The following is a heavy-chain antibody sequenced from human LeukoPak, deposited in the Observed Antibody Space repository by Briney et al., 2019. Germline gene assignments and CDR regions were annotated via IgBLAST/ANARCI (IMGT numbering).Heavy chain of an antibody. Sequence: PGGSLRLSCAASGFTFSSYGMHWVRQAPGKGLEWVAVISYDGSNKYYADSVKGRFTISRDNSKNTLYLQMNSLRAEDTAVYYCATIFSSDWVKFDYWGQGTLVTVSS. V-gene: IGHV3-30*03. CDR1: GFTFSSYG. D-gene: IGHD6-19*01. CDR2: ISYDGSNK. J-gene: IGHJ4*02. CDR3: ATIFSSDWVKFDY.